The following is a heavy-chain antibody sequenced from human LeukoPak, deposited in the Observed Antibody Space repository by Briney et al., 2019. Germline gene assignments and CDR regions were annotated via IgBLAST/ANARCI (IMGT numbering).Heavy chain of an antibody. CDR2: INHSGST. J-gene: IGHJ5*02. D-gene: IGHD3-10*01. Sequence: PSETLSLTCAVYGGSFSGYYWSWIRQPPGKGLEWIGEINHSGSTNYNPSLKSRVTISVDTSKNQFSLKLSSVTAADTAVYYCARVRITIWFGELLGWFDPWGQGTLVTVSS. CDR3: ARVRITIWFGELLGWFDP. CDR1: GGSFSGYY. V-gene: IGHV4-34*01.